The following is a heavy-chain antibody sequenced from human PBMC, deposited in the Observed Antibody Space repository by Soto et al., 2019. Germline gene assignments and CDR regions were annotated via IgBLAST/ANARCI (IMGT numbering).Heavy chain of an antibody. V-gene: IGHV3-7*04. D-gene: IGHD5-18*01. CDR3: ARECVGDGYHGDFDY. CDR1: GFTFSSYW. CDR2: IKPDGSEK. Sequence: EVQLVESGGDLVQPGGSLRLFCAASGFTFSSYWMSWVRQAPGKGLEWVANIKPDGSEKYYVDSVKGRFTISRDNAKNSLYLQMNSLRAEDTAVYYCARECVGDGYHGDFDYWGQGTLVTVSS. J-gene: IGHJ4*02.